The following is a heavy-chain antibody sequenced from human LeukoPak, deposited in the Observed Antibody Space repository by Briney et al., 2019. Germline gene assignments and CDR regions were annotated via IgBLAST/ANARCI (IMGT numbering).Heavy chain of an antibody. CDR1: SGSISNSNYY. J-gene: IGHJ6*03. CDR3: ARDQPGGYGDYYYYYMDV. D-gene: IGHD4-17*01. Sequence: SETLSLTCSVSSGSISNSNYYWGWIRQPPGKGLEWIGYIYYSGSTNYNPSLKSRVTISVDTSKNQFSLKLSSVTAADTAVYYCARDQPGGYGDYYYYYMDVWGKGTTVTVSS. V-gene: IGHV4-61*01. CDR2: IYYSGST.